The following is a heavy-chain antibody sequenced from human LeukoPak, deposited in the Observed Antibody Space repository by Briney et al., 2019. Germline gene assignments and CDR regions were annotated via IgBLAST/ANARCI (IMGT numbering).Heavy chain of an antibody. Sequence: PGGSLRLSCAASGFTFSSYGMHWVRQAPGKGLEWVAVIWYDGSNKYYADSVEGRFTISRDNSKNTLYLQMNSLRAEDTAVYYCAKEGPDYYDSSGYINWFDPWGQGTLVTVSS. J-gene: IGHJ5*02. V-gene: IGHV3-33*06. CDR2: IWYDGSNK. CDR3: AKEGPDYYDSSGYINWFDP. CDR1: GFTFSSYG. D-gene: IGHD3-22*01.